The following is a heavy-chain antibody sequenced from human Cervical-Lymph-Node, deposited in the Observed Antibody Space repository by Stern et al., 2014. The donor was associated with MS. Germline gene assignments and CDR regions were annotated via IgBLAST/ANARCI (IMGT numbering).Heavy chain of an antibody. CDR3: ARGGRGVGLEY. D-gene: IGHD3-10*01. J-gene: IGHJ4*02. Sequence: MQLVESGGGLVQPGRSLSLSGVASGFTFSTYAMHWVRQAPGKGLEWVAFVSYDGTQRTSTDAVKARFTISRDNSKNTLYLHMNSLRDEDTAVYFCARGGRGVGLEYWGQGALVTVSS. CDR2: VSYDGTQR. CDR1: GFTFSTYA. V-gene: IGHV3-30-3*01.